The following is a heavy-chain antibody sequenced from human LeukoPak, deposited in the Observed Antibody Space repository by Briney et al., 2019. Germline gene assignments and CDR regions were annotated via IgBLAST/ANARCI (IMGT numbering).Heavy chain of an antibody. D-gene: IGHD3-22*01. J-gene: IGHJ4*02. CDR2: IIPIFGTA. CDR3: ARAPYYYDSSGYYGYYFDY. V-gene: IGHV1-69*13. CDR1: GGTFSSYA. Sequence: SVKVSCKASGGTFSSYAISWVRQAPGQGPEWMGGIIPIFGTANYAQKFQGRVTITADESTSTAYMELSSLRSEDTAVYYCARAPYYYDSSGYYGYYFDYWGQGTLVTVSS.